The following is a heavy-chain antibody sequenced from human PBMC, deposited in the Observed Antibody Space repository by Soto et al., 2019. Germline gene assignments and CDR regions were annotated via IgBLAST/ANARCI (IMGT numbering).Heavy chain of an antibody. CDR3: ATYYYYQMPV. CDR1: GGSVNSGNYY. CDR2: MSHSGGT. J-gene: IGHJ6*03. V-gene: IGHV4-61*01. Sequence: SETLSLTCAVFGGSVNSGNYYWSWIRQHPGKGLEWIGEMSHSGGTHFNPSLKSRVTISVDTSKNQFSLTLSSVTAEDTAVYYCATYYYYQMPVWGKGTTVTVSS.